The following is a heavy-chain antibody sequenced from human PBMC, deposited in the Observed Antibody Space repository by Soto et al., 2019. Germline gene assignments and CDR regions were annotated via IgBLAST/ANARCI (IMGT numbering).Heavy chain of an antibody. Sequence: EVQLLESGGGLVQPGGSLRLSCVASGFTFNAFDMSWVRQAPGKGLEWVSSISGSGGTTYYADSVKGHFTISRDNSKNTLYLQMNSLRAEDTAVYYCAKPQYYYDSSGYYPYFDYWGQGTLVTVSS. CDR2: ISGSGGTT. CDR1: GFTFNAFD. J-gene: IGHJ4*02. D-gene: IGHD3-22*01. CDR3: AKPQYYYDSSGYYPYFDY. V-gene: IGHV3-23*01.